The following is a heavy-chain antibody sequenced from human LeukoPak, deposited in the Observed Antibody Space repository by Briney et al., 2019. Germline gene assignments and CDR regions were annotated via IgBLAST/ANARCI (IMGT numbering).Heavy chain of an antibody. J-gene: IGHJ3*02. CDR2: MALSGGPT. Sequence: GGSLRLSCAASGFTFSAYAMAWVRRPPGRGLEWVSTMALSGGPTHYADSVKGRITISRDNSKNTLYLQMNSLRAEDTAVYYCAKFRYSSGWYSNAFDIWGQGTMVTVSS. V-gene: IGHV3-23*01. CDR3: AKFRYSSGWYSNAFDI. D-gene: IGHD6-19*01. CDR1: GFTFSAYA.